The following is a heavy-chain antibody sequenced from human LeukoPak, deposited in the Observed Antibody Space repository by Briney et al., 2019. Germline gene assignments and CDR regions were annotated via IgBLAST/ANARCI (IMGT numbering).Heavy chain of an antibody. CDR3: ARHYGP. J-gene: IGHJ5*02. CDR2: IIPIFGTA. CDR1: GYTFTSYA. Sequence: ASVTVSCKVSGYTFTSYAMHWVRQAPGQGLEWMGGIIPIFGTANYAQKFQGRVTITADESTSTAYMELSSLRSEDTAVYYCARHYGPWGQGTLVTVSS. D-gene: IGHD3-16*01. V-gene: IGHV1-69*13.